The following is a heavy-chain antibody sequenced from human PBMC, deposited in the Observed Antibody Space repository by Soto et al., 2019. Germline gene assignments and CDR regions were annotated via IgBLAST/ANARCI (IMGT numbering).Heavy chain of an antibody. V-gene: IGHV3-9*01. Sequence: PGWSLRLSCAASGFTFGDYAMHWVRQAPGKGLEWVSGISWNSGSIGYADSVKGRFTISRDNAKNSLYLQMNSLRAEDTALYYCAKAYSSGWYADGTNFDYWGQGTLVTVSS. CDR2: ISWNSGSI. CDR3: AKAYSSGWYADGTNFDY. J-gene: IGHJ4*02. D-gene: IGHD6-19*01. CDR1: GFTFGDYA.